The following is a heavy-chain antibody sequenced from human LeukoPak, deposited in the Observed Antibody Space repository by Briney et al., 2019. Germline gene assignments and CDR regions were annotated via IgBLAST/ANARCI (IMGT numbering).Heavy chain of an antibody. CDR2: IIPILGIA. D-gene: IGHD2-2*01. CDR1: GGTFSSYA. CDR3: ARAPYQLLPPEYFQH. V-gene: IGHV1-69*04. J-gene: IGHJ1*01. Sequence: VASVKVSCKASGGTFSSYAISWVRQAPGQGLEWMGRIIPILGIANYAQKFQGRVTITADKSTSTAYMELSSLRSEDTAVYYCARAPYQLLPPEYFQHWGQGTLVTVSS.